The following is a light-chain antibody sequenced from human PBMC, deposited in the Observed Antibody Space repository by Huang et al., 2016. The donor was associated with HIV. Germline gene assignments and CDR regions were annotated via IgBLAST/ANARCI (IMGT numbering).Light chain of an antibody. CDR3: QQSYISPWT. V-gene: IGKV1-39*01. Sequence: DIQMTQSPSSLSASVGDRVTITCRTSQSVGNSLNWYQQKPGKAPELLIYASSLQAWVSSRFSCSGSGTDFTLIISSLQPEDFATYYCQQSYISPWTFGQGTKVDLK. CDR1: QSVGNS. J-gene: IGKJ1*01. CDR2: AS.